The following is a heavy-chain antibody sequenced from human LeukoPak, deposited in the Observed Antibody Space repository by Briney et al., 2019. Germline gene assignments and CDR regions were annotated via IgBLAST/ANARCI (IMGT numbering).Heavy chain of an antibody. Sequence: GSVKDSRKGSRYTSTGYYMHAVRPAPGRGGEGTGWIYPNSGSTNYAQKFRGRVTMTRDTSISTAYMELSRLRSDDTAVYYCARVGVRWLLLPAPYCFDDWGQGTPVTVAS. CDR1: RYTSTGYY. CDR3: ARVGVRWLLLPAPYCFDD. CDR2: IYPNSGST. V-gene: IGHV1-2*02. J-gene: IGHJ4*02. D-gene: IGHD5-24*01.